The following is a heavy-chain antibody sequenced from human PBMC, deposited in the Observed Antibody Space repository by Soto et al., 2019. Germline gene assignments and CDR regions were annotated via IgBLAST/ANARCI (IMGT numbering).Heavy chain of an antibody. CDR1: GFTFSSYG. J-gene: IGHJ4*02. CDR3: AKRYYDILTGYYMDFDY. D-gene: IGHD3-9*01. V-gene: IGHV3-30*18. CDR2: ISYDASNK. Sequence: QVQLVESGGGVVQPGRSLRLSCAASGFTFSSYGMHWVRQAPGKGLEWVAVISYDASNKYYTDSVKGRLTISRDNSKNTLYLQMNSLRAEDTAVYYCAKRYYDILTGYYMDFDYWGQGTLVTVSS.